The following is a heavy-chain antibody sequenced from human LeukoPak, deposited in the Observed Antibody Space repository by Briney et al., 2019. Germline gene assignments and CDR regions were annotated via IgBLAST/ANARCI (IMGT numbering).Heavy chain of an antibody. D-gene: IGHD3-10*01. V-gene: IGHV3-21*01. J-gene: IGHJ4*02. Sequence: PGGALRVSCAASGVTFSGYSMSGGSEALGGGVGWGSYIFSSRSYIYYADSVKGRFTISRDNAKNSLYLQMNSLRAEDTAVYYCARRFGEQYVDYWGQGTLVTVSS. CDR1: GVTFSGYS. CDR2: IFSSRSYI. CDR3: ARRFGEQYVDY.